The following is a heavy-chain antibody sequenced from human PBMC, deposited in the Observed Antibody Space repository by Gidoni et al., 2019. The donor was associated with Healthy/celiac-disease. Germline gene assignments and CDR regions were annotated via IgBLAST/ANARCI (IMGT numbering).Heavy chain of an antibody. Sequence: EVQLVESGGGLVKPGGSLRLSCAASGFTFSSYSMNWVRQAPGKGLEWVSSISSSRSYIYYADSGKGRFTISRDNAKNSLYLQMNSLRAEDTAVYYCARAEGGSYGFDYWGQGTLVTVSS. V-gene: IGHV3-21*01. D-gene: IGHD1-26*01. J-gene: IGHJ4*02. CDR1: GFTFSSYS. CDR2: ISSSRSYI. CDR3: ARAEGGSYGFDY.